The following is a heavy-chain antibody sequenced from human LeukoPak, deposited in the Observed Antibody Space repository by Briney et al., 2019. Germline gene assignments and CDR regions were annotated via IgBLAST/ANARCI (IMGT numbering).Heavy chain of an antibody. J-gene: IGHJ4*02. CDR3: ARDLGCGGDCYDTGAFDY. Sequence: GGTLRLSCAASGFTFSSYAMHWVRQAPGKGLEWVAVISYDGSNKYYADSVKGRFTISRDNSKNTLYLQMNSLRAEDTAVYYCARDLGCGGDCYDTGAFDYWGQGTLVTVSS. V-gene: IGHV3-30-3*01. D-gene: IGHD2-21*02. CDR2: ISYDGSNK. CDR1: GFTFSSYA.